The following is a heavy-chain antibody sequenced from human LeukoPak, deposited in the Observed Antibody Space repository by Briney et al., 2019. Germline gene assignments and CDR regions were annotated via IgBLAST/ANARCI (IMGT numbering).Heavy chain of an antibody. D-gene: IGHD3-16*02. CDR3: ARAYQRLGGLSFPDQ. Sequence: AASVKVSCKASGYTFTSYAMNWVRQAPGQGLEWMGWINPNTGNPTYAQGFTGRFVFSLDTSVSTTYLQISSLKAEDTAVYYCARAYQRLGGLSFPDQWGQGTLVSVSS. J-gene: IGHJ5*02. CDR1: GYTFTSYA. V-gene: IGHV7-4-1*02. CDR2: INPNTGNP.